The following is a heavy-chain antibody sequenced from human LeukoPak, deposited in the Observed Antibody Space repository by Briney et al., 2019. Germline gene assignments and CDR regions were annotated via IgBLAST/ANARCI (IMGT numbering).Heavy chain of an antibody. CDR3: AKVRYDSTGYYYTYFYYGMDV. CDR1: GFTFSSFA. V-gene: IGHV3-23*01. J-gene: IGHJ6*01. D-gene: IGHD3-22*01. CDR2: ISGSGGDT. Sequence: GGSLRLSCAASGFTFSSFAMIWVRQAPGKGLEWVSGISGSGGDTYYADSVRGRFTVSRDNSKGTLYLQMISLGAEDTAVYYCAKVRYDSTGYYYTYFYYGMDVWGQGTTVTVPS.